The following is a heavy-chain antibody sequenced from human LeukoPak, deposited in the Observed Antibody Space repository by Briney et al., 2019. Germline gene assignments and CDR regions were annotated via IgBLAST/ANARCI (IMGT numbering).Heavy chain of an antibody. Sequence: GASVKVSCKASGYTFTGYYMHWVRQAPGQGLEWMGWINPNSGGTNYAQKFQGRVTMTRDTSISTAYMELSRLRSDDSAVYYCARGARGSHTPTGAFDIWGQGTMVTVSS. CDR3: ARGARGSHTPTGAFDI. V-gene: IGHV1-2*02. D-gene: IGHD3-16*01. CDR2: INPNSGGT. J-gene: IGHJ3*02. CDR1: GYTFTGYY.